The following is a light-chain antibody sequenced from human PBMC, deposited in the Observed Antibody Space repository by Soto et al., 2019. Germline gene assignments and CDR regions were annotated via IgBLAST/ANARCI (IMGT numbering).Light chain of an antibody. J-gene: IGKJ3*01. V-gene: IGKV3-20*01. Sequence: EIVLTQSPGTLSLSPGKRATLSCRASQTISSTYLAWYQQRPDQAPRLLIYGASSRATGIPDRFSGRGSGTDFALTISRLEPEDFAVYYCQHYGSSLPITFGPGTKVDIK. CDR1: QTISSTY. CDR2: GAS. CDR3: QHYGSSLPIT.